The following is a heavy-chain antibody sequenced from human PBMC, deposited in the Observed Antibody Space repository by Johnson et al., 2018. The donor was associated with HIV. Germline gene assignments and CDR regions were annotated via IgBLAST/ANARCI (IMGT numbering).Heavy chain of an antibody. Sequence: QVQLVESGGGVVQPGMFVTLSCAASGFTFSSYAMHWVRQAPGKGLEWVAVISYDGSNKYYADSVKGRFTISRDNSKNTLYLQMGSLRADDMAVYYCARGSGQWLAAGLIQGTAFDIWGQGTMVTVSS. CDR1: GFTFSSYA. J-gene: IGHJ3*02. CDR3: ARGSGQWLAAGLIQGTAFDI. CDR2: ISYDGSNK. V-gene: IGHV3-30*14. D-gene: IGHD6-19*01.